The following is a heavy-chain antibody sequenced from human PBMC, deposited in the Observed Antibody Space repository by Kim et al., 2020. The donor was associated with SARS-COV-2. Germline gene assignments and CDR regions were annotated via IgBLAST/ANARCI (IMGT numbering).Heavy chain of an antibody. CDR2: ISWNSGSI. D-gene: IGHD6-19*01. CDR3: AKGVGYSSGWWQTDLYYYYYGMDV. J-gene: IGHJ6*02. V-gene: IGHV3-9*01. CDR1: GFTFDDYA. Sequence: GGSLRLSCAASGFTFDDYAMHWVRQAPGKGLEWVSGISWNSGSIGYADSVKGRFTISRDNAKNSLYLQMNSLRAEDTALYYCAKGVGYSSGWWQTDLYYYYYGMDVWGQGTTVTVSS.